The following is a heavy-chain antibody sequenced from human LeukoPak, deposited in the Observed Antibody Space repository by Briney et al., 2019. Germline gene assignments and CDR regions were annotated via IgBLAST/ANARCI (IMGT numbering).Heavy chain of an antibody. D-gene: IGHD4-17*01. CDR1: GYTLTEIS. Sequence: ASVKVSCKVSGYTLTEISMHWVRQAPGQGLEWMGGFNPEDAETIYARSFQGRLTVTEDTSTDTAYMELSSLRSEDTAMYYCATEIVGYGDVHYFDSWGQGTLVTVPS. J-gene: IGHJ4*02. CDR3: ATEIVGYGDVHYFDS. CDR2: FNPEDAET. V-gene: IGHV1-24*01.